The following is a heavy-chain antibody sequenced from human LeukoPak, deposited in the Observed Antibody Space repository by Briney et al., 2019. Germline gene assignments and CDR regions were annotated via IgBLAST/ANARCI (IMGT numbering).Heavy chain of an antibody. Sequence: GESLKISCKGSGYSFNTYWIGWVRQMPGKGLEWMGIIYPGDSDTRYSPSFQGQVTISADKSISTAYLQWSSLKASDTAMYYCARHFFDDYSNYGFDYWGQGTLVTVSS. CDR2: IYPGDSDT. D-gene: IGHD4-11*01. V-gene: IGHV5-51*01. CDR3: ARHFFDDYSNYGFDY. CDR1: GYSFNTYW. J-gene: IGHJ4*02.